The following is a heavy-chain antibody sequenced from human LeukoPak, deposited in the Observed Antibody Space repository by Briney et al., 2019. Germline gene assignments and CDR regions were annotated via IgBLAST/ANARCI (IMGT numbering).Heavy chain of an antibody. CDR3: ARERAEGGHAFDI. CDR2: INPNSGDT. Sequence: GASVKVSCKASGYTFTGYYMHWVRQAPGQGLEWMGWINPNSGDTNYAQKFQGRVAMTRDTSISTAYMDMSRLTSDDTAVYYCARERAEGGHAFDIWGQGTMVTASS. V-gene: IGHV1-2*02. J-gene: IGHJ3*02. CDR1: GYTFTGYY. D-gene: IGHD1-14*01.